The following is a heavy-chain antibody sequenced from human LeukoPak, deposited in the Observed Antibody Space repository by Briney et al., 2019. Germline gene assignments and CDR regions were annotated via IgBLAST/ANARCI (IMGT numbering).Heavy chain of an antibody. D-gene: IGHD6-19*01. CDR2: INHSGST. V-gene: IGHV4-34*01. Sequence: SETLSLTCAVYGGSFSGYYWSWIRQPPGKGLGWIGEINHSGSTSYNPSLKSRVTIPVDTSKNQFSLKLSSVTAADTAVYYCARGEYSSGVRYYFDYWGQGTLVTVSS. CDR1: GGSFSGYY. CDR3: ARGEYSSGVRYYFDY. J-gene: IGHJ4*02.